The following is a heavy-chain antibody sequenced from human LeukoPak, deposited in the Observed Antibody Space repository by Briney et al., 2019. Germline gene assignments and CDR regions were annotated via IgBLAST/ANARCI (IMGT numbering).Heavy chain of an antibody. CDR2: IYYSGST. V-gene: IGHV4-39*02. Sequence: PSETLSLTCTVSVGSISSSSYYWGWIRQPPGKGLEWIGSIYYSGSTYYNPSLKSRVTISVDTSKNQFSLKLSSVTAADTAVYYCAREESSTMTHYWGQGTLVTVSS. CDR1: VGSISSSSYY. J-gene: IGHJ4*02. D-gene: IGHD3-22*01. CDR3: AREESSTMTHY.